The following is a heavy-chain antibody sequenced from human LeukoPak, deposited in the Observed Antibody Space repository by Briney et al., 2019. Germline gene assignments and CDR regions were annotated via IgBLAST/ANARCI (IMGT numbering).Heavy chain of an antibody. Sequence: GGSLRLSCAASGFTFSNYWVHWVRQAPGKGLVWVSRINRDGSTTNYADSVKGRFTVSRDNAKNTLNLQMNSLRAEDTAVYYCARDRKSGESSEIDFWGQGTLVNVSS. J-gene: IGHJ4*02. CDR1: GFTFSNYW. CDR3: ARDRKSGESSEIDF. V-gene: IGHV3-74*01. D-gene: IGHD3-10*01. CDR2: INRDGSTT.